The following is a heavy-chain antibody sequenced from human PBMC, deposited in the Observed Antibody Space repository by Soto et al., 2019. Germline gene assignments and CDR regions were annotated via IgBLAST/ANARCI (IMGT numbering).Heavy chain of an antibody. D-gene: IGHD3-3*01. Sequence: GGSLRLSSVASGFIVSRNHMSWVRQAPGKGQEWVLVIYSGHTTYYADSVEGRFTISRDDSKNTLYLQMNSLRFEDTAVYYCVRGPSDHILRLVEWPYGDYWCQGTLVTVSS. CDR3: VRGPSDHILRLVEWPYGDY. V-gene: IGHV3-53*01. J-gene: IGHJ4*02. CDR2: IYSGHTT. CDR1: GFIVSRNH.